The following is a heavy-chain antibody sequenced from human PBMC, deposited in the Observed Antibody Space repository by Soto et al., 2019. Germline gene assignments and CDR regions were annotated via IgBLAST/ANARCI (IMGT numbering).Heavy chain of an antibody. CDR2: ISGSGGST. D-gene: IGHD3-3*01. J-gene: IGHJ4*02. V-gene: IGHV3-23*01. CDR1: GFTFSSYA. Sequence: EVQLLESGGGLVQPGGSLRLSCAASGFTFSSYAMSWVRQAPGKGLEWVSAISGSGGSTYYADSVKGRFTISRDNSKNTLYLQMNSLRAEDTAVYYGATLGQYYDFWSGTDLDFDYWGQGTLVTVSS. CDR3: ATLGQYYDFWSGTDLDFDY.